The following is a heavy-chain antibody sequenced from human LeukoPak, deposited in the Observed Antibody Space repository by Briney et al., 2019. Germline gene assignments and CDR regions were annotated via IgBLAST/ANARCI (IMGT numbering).Heavy chain of an antibody. CDR2: IRSKANSYAT. D-gene: IGHD6-13*01. V-gene: IGHV3-73*01. Sequence: GGSLRLSCAASGFTFSGSAMHWVRQASGKGLELVGRIRSKANSYATAYAASVKGRFTISRDDSKNTAYLQMNSLKTEDTAVYYCTSYSSSFDYYYYYMDVWGKGTTVTVSS. J-gene: IGHJ6*03. CDR1: GFTFSGSA. CDR3: TSYSSSFDYYYYYMDV.